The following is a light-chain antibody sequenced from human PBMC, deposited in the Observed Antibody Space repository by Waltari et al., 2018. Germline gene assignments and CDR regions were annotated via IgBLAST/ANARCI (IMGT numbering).Light chain of an antibody. J-gene: IGKJ4*01. CDR3: QQYNDYPLS. Sequence: DIQITQSPSSLSASLVYRVTITCRTSQSIHSCLAWFQQKPGKAPKSLIFATSTLRSGVPSRFSGSGSGTDFTLTISSLQPEDLATYYGQQYNDYPLSFGGGTRVEIK. CDR1: QSIHSC. V-gene: IGKV1-16*01. CDR2: ATS.